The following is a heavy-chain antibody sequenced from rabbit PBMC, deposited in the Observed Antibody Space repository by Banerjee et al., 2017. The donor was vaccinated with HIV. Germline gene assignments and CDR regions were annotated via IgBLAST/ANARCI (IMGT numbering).Heavy chain of an antibody. J-gene: IGHJ4*01. CDR2: IYTDSSGST. D-gene: IGHD4-2*01. Sequence: QEQLVEYGGDLVQPEGSLTLTCKASGLDFSSNYWICWVRQAPGKGLEWIACIYTDSSGSTYYASWAKGRFTISKTSSTTVTLQMTSLTDADTATYFCARGDAGYAGYNLWGPGTLVTVS. CDR3: ARGDAGYAGYNL. CDR1: GLDFSSNYW. V-gene: IGHV1S45*01.